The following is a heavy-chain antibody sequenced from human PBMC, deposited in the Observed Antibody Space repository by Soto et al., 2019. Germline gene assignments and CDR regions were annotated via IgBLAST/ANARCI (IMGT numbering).Heavy chain of an antibody. D-gene: IGHD2-2*01. CDR3: ARHVPAAGYYYGMDV. CDR1: GGTFSSYA. V-gene: IGHV1-69*13. CDR2: IIPIFGTA. J-gene: IGHJ6*02. Sequence: GASVKVSCKASGGTFSSYAISWVRQAPGQGLEWMGGIIPIFGTANYAQKFQGRVTITADESTSTAYMELSSLRSEDTAVYYCARHVPAAGYYYGMDVWGQGTTVTVS.